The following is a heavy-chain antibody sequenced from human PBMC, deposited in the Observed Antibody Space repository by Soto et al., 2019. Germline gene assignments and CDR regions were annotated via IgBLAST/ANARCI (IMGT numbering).Heavy chain of an antibody. J-gene: IGHJ6*02. CDR3: VCVVVAATPYYYYGMDV. D-gene: IGHD2-15*01. V-gene: IGHV1-69*13. Sequence: ASVKVSCKASGGTSSSYAISWVRQAPGQGLEWMGGIIPIFGTANYAQKFQGRVTITADESTSTAYMELSSLRSEDTAVYYCVCVVVAATPYYYYGMDVWGQGTTVTVSS. CDR2: IIPIFGTA. CDR1: GGTSSSYA.